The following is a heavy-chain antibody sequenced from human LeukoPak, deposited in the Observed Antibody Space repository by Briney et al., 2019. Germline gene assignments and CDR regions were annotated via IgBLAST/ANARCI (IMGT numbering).Heavy chain of an antibody. Sequence: ASVKVSCKTSGGTFSSYAISWMRQAPGQGLEWMGGIIPIFGTANYAQKFQGRVTITADESTSTAYMELSSLRSEDTAVYYCARDSGGATIFDYWGQGTLVTVSS. J-gene: IGHJ4*02. CDR3: ARDSGGATIFDY. V-gene: IGHV1-69*13. CDR2: IIPIFGTA. D-gene: IGHD1-26*01. CDR1: GGTFSSYA.